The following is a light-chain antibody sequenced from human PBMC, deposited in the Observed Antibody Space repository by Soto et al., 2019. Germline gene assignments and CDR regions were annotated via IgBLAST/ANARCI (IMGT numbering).Light chain of an antibody. CDR2: EVT. CDR3: CSYGGNDNYV. V-gene: IGLV2-8*01. Sequence: QPALTQPPSASGSPGHAVAISCTGTSSDVGGYNYVSWYQQHPGKAPKLLIYEVTKRPSGVPDRFSGSKSGNTASLTVSGLQAEDEADYYCCSYGGNDNYVFGTGTKVTV. CDR1: SSDVGGYNY. J-gene: IGLJ1*01.